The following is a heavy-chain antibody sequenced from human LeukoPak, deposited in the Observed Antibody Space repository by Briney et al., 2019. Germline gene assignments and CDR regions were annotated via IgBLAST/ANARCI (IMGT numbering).Heavy chain of an antibody. D-gene: IGHD3-3*01. CDR1: GGSISSYY. V-gene: IGHV4-59*08. CDR3: ARQKLYDFWSGYSSSFDY. J-gene: IGHJ4*02. Sequence: SETLSLTCTVSGGSISSYYWSWIRQPPGKGLEWIGYIYYSGSTNYNPSLKSRVTISVDTSKNQFSLKLSSVTAADTAVYYCARQKLYDFWSGYSSSFDYWGQGTLVTVSS. CDR2: IYYSGST.